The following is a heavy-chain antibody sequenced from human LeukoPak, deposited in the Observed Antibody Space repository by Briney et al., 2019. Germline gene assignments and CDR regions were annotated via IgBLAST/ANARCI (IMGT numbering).Heavy chain of an antibody. CDR1: GFSLSTSGVG. D-gene: IGHD4-17*01. CDR3: AHGHGDWDAFDI. V-gene: IGHV2-5*02. Sequence: SGPTLVKPTQTLTLTCTFSGFSLSTSGVGVGWIRQPPGKTLEWLALIYWDDDKRYSPSLKSRLTITKDTSKNQVVLTMTNMDPVDTATYYCAHGHGDWDAFDIWGQGTMVTVSS. CDR2: IYWDDDK. J-gene: IGHJ3*02.